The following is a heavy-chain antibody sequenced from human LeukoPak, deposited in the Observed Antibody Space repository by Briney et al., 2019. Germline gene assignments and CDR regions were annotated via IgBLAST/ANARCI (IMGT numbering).Heavy chain of an antibody. CDR1: GYTFTGYY. Sequence: ASVKVSCKASGYTFTGYYMHWVRQAPGQGLEWMGWINPNSGGTNYAQKFQGRVTMTRDTSISTAYMELSRLRSDDTAVYYCASSPSPMVYDSYYYGMDVWGQGTTVTVSS. J-gene: IGHJ6*02. CDR2: INPNSGGT. V-gene: IGHV1-2*02. D-gene: IGHD2-8*01. CDR3: ASSPSPMVYDSYYYGMDV.